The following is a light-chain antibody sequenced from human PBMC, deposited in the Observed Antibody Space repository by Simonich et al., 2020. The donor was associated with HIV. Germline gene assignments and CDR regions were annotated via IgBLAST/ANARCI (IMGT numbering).Light chain of an antibody. Sequence: EIVMTQSPVTLSVSPGERATLSCRASQSVNSNLAWYQQKPGQAPRLLIYGASTRATGIPARFSGSGSGTQFTLTISSMQSEDFAVYYCQQYGSSPYTFGQGTKLEIK. CDR1: QSVNSN. J-gene: IGKJ2*01. CDR3: QQYGSSPYT. CDR2: GAS. V-gene: IGKV3-15*01.